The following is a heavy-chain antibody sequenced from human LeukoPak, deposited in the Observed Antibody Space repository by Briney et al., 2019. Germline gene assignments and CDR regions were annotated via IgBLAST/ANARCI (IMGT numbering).Heavy chain of an antibody. J-gene: IGHJ4*02. CDR3: ANLRGSYYFDY. CDR2: ISGSGGSI. V-gene: IGHV3-23*01. D-gene: IGHD1-26*01. CDR1: GFTFSRYA. Sequence: PGGSLRLSCVASGFTFSRYAVSWVRHAPGKGLKWVSEISGSGGSIYYADSVKGRFTISRDNSKNTLYLQMNSLRAEDTAVYYCANLRGSYYFDYWGQGTLVTVSS.